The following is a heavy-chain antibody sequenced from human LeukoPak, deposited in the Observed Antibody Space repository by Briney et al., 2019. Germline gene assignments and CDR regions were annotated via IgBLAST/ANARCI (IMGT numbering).Heavy chain of an antibody. Sequence: GGSLRLSCAASGFTFSSYSMNWVRQAPGKGLEWVSYISCSSSTIYYADSVKGRFTISRDNAKNSLYLQMNSLRAEDTAVYYCARSTNYDFWSGYSYYYYMDVWGKGTTVTVSS. J-gene: IGHJ6*03. CDR2: ISCSSSTI. CDR3: ARSTNYDFWSGYSYYYYMDV. D-gene: IGHD3-3*01. V-gene: IGHV3-48*01. CDR1: GFTFSSYS.